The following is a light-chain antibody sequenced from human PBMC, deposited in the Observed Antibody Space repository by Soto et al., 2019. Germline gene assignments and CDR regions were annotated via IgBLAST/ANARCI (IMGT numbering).Light chain of an antibody. CDR1: QSVRFY. Sequence: EIELTQSPATLSLSPGERATLSCRASQSVRFYLAWYQQKPGQAPRLLIYDASNRATDIPARFSGSGSGTDFTLTISSLEPEDFAVYYCQQRSDWPLTFGGGTKVELK. J-gene: IGKJ4*01. CDR2: DAS. CDR3: QQRSDWPLT. V-gene: IGKV3-11*01.